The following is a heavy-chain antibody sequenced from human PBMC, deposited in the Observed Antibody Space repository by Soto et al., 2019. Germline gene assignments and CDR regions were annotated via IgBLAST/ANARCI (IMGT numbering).Heavy chain of an antibody. CDR3: AKDIAAAYSYGYFNYRGAGAFVI. CDR1: GFTFDDYA. J-gene: IGHJ3*02. Sequence: PGGSLRLSCAASGFTFDDYAMHWVRQAPGKGLEWVSGISWNSGSIGYADSVKGRFTISRDNAKNSLYLQMNSLRAEDTALYYCAKDIAAAYSYGYFNYRGAGAFVIWGQGLIVTV. D-gene: IGHD5-18*01. CDR2: ISWNSGSI. V-gene: IGHV3-9*01.